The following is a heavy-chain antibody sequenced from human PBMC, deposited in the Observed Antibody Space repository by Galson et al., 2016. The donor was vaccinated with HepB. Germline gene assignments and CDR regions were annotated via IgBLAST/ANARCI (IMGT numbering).Heavy chain of an antibody. CDR2: IILIFETT. J-gene: IGHJ4*02. CDR3: GRDPGGAKSDY. CDR1: GDTFSSSA. D-gene: IGHD6-25*01. V-gene: IGHV1-69*13. Sequence: SVKVSCKASGDTFSSSAISWVRQAPGQGLEWMGGIILIFETTNYAQKFRGRVTITADESTGTVYMELSSLRSDDTAVYYCGRDPGGAKSDYWGQGTLVTVSS.